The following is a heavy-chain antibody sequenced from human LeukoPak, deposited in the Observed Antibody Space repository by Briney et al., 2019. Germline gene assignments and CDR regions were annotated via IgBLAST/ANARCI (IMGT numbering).Heavy chain of an antibody. CDR3: ATGGYDFRAPYYYYYYMDV. J-gene: IGHJ6*03. CDR1: GGTFSSYA. Sequence: ASVKVSCKASGGTFSSYAISWVRQAPGQGLEWMGRIIPILGIANYAQKFQGRVTITADKSTSTAYMELSSLRSEDTAVYYCATGGYDFRAPYYYYYYMDVWGKGTTVTVSS. D-gene: IGHD3-3*01. V-gene: IGHV1-69*04. CDR2: IIPILGIA.